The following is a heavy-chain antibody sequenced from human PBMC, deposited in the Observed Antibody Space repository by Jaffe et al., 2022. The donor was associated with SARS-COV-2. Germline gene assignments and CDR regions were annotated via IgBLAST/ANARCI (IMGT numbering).Heavy chain of an antibody. V-gene: IGHV4-59*01. CDR3: VRTARVFDI. D-gene: IGHD2-21*02. Sequence: QVQLQESGPGLVKPSETLSLTCTVSGGSTSSYYWSWIRQPPGKGLECIGYIAHTGDSNYNPSLKSRVTISLDTSKNEFSLELNSVTAADTAVYYCVRTARVFDIWGHGTMVTVSS. CDR1: GGSTSSYY. J-gene: IGHJ3*02. CDR2: IAHTGDS.